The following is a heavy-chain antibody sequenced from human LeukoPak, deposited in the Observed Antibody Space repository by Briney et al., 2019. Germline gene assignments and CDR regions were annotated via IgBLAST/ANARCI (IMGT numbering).Heavy chain of an antibody. J-gene: IGHJ6*02. CDR3: ARDGNPHGLRYFAPLPSYGMDV. Sequence: PGGSLRLSCAASGFTFSNYAMSWVRQAPGKGLEWVSVISGSGGSTYYADSVKGRFTISRDNAKNSLYLQMNSLRAEDTAVYYCARDGNPHGLRYFAPLPSYGMDVWGQGTTVTVSS. CDR2: ISGSGGST. CDR1: GFTFSNYA. D-gene: IGHD3-9*01. V-gene: IGHV3-23*01.